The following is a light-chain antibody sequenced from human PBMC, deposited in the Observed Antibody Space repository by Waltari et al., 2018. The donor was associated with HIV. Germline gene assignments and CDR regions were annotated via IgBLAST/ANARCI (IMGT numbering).Light chain of an antibody. V-gene: IGLV2-18*02. CDR1: NSDIGGYDR. CDR3: SSYSTTNTVV. CDR2: AVT. J-gene: IGLJ2*01. Sequence: QSALTQSPSVSGSPGQSVTISCAGTNSDIGGYDRVSWYQQPPGPAPKLLIYAVTNRPSGVPGRFSASKSGTTASLTISGLQAGDEGDYYCSSYSTTNTVVFGGGTKLTVL.